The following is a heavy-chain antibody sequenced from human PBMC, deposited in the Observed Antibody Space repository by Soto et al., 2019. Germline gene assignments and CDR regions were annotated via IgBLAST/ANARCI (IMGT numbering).Heavy chain of an antibody. V-gene: IGHV4-4*02. J-gene: IGHJ4*02. Sequence: PSETLSLTCAVSGDSVSSRCWWSWVRQSPGKGLEWIGEIYHSGSANYNPSLKSRVTMSVDNSKNQFSLKLNSVTAADTAVYYCARYNAASGTYYFDYWGQGTLVTVSS. CDR3: ARYNAASGTYYFDY. CDR2: IYHSGSA. D-gene: IGHD6-13*01. CDR1: GDSVSSRCW.